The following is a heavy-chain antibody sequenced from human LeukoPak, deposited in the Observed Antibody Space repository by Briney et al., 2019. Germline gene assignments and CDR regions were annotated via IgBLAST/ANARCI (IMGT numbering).Heavy chain of an antibody. CDR2: ISYDGSNK. CDR3: ARGGSPSGMVRGAPPFGY. V-gene: IGHV3-30-3*01. J-gene: IGHJ4*02. D-gene: IGHD3-10*01. CDR1: GFTFSSYA. Sequence: PGESLKISCAASGFTFSSYAMHWVRQAPGKGLEWVAVISYDGSNKYYADSVKGRFTISRDNSKNTLYLQMNSLRAEDTAVYYCARGGSPSGMVRGAPPFGYWGQGTLVTVSS.